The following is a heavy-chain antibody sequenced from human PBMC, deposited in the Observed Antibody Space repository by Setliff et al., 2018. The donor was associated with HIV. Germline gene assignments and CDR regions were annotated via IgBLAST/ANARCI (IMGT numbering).Heavy chain of an antibody. CDR3: TTDLVDPPAFGLDY. J-gene: IGHJ4*02. Sequence: GGSLRLSCAASGFPFSSAWMGWVRQAPGKGLEWVGRVKSKADGGTTDYGAPVKGRFTVSRDDSENTIYLQMNSLKTEDTAVYYCTTDLVDPPAFGLDYWGRGTLVTVSS. CDR2: VKSKADGGTT. CDR1: GFPFSSAW. V-gene: IGHV3-15*01. D-gene: IGHD3-3*02.